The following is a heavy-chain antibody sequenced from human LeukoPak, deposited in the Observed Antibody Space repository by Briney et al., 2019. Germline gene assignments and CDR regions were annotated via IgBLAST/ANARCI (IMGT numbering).Heavy chain of an antibody. J-gene: IGHJ6*03. V-gene: IGHV4-34*01. D-gene: IGHD3-10*01. CDR1: GGSFSGYY. Sequence: PSETLSLTCAVYGGSFSGYYWGWIRQPPGKGLEWIGSIYYSGTTYYNPSLKSRVTISVDTSKNQFSLKLTSVTAADTAVYYCARVASGTYYYGSVYYYYMDVWGKGTTVSVSS. CDR2: IYYSGTT. CDR3: ARVASGTYYYGSVYYYYMDV.